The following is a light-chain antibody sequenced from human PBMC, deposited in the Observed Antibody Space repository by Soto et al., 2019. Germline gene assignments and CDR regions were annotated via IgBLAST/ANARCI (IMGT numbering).Light chain of an antibody. CDR2: DAS. J-gene: IGKJ4*01. Sequence: EIVLTQSPGTLSLSPGERATLSCRASRSVSSNYLAWYQQKPGQAPRLLIYDASNRATDIPDRFSGSGSGSDFILTISRLEPEDCAVYYCQQYGSSPPLTFGGGTKVEIK. CDR3: QQYGSSPPLT. CDR1: RSVSSNY. V-gene: IGKV3-20*01.